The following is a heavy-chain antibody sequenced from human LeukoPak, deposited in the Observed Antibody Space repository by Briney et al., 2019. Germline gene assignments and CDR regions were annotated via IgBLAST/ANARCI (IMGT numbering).Heavy chain of an antibody. D-gene: IGHD1-7*01. J-gene: IGHJ3*02. V-gene: IGHV1-18*01. CDR1: GYTFTSYG. CDR2: ISGYNGNT. CDR3: ARDWNYVHDDFDI. Sequence: GASVKVSCKASGYTFTSYGISWVRQAPGQGLEWMGWISGYNGNTDYAQKVQGRVTMTTDTSTSTAYMELRSLRSDDTAVYYCARDWNYVHDDFDIWGQGTMVTVSS.